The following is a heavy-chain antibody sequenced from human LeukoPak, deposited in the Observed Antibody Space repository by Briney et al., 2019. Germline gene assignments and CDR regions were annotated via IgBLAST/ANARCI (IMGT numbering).Heavy chain of an antibody. D-gene: IGHD3-10*01. V-gene: IGHV3-23*01. CDR1: GFTFRTCG. Sequence: PGGSLRLSCAASGFTFRTCGMSWVRQAPGKGLEWVSTISGSGENTHYADSVKGRFTISRDNSKNKLYLQMNSLRAEDTAVYYCAKGLYQYFGSGSYTLDYWGQGTQVTVSS. CDR3: AKGLYQYFGSGSYTLDY. CDR2: ISGSGENT. J-gene: IGHJ4*02.